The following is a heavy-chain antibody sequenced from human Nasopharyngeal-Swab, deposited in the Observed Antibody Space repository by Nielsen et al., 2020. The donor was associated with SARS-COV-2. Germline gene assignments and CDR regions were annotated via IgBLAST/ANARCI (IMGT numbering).Heavy chain of an antibody. D-gene: IGHD2-15*01. J-gene: IGHJ4*02. CDR1: GFTFSSYW. CDR3: ARREGFCSGGTCYLDY. V-gene: IGHV3-74*01. Sequence: GGSLRLSCSASGFTFSSYWMHWVRQLPGKGLVWVSCISTDGSGTNYADSVKGRFTVSRDNAKNTLYLQMNSLRAEDTAVYYCARREGFCSGGTCYLDYWGQGTLVTVSS. CDR2: ISTDGSGT.